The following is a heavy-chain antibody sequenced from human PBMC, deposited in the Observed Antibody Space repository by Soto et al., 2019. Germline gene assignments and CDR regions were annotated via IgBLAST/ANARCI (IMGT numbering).Heavy chain of an antibody. V-gene: IGHV4-34*01. J-gene: IGHJ4*02. CDR3: ARDKITGRFDY. CDR1: GESFSGYY. CDR2: INHSGST. Sequence: SETLSLTCAVYGESFSGYYWTWIRQPPGTGLEWIGEINHSGSTNYNPSLKSRVTISVDTSKNQFSLKLTSVTAADTAVYYCARDKITGRFDYWGQGTLVTVSS. D-gene: IGHD2-8*02.